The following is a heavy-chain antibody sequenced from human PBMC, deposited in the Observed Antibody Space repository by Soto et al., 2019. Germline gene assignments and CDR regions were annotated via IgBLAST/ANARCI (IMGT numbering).Heavy chain of an antibody. CDR1: GYTFTSNS. Sequence: ASVKVSCKASGYTFTSNSMHWVRQAPGQRLEWMGWINAGSGNTKYSEKFQGRVTMTRDTSATTIYMELSSLRSEDTAVYYCARDQNAVTSLDFWGQGTLVTVSS. V-gene: IGHV1-3*01. D-gene: IGHD4-17*01. CDR2: INAGSGNT. J-gene: IGHJ4*02. CDR3: ARDQNAVTSLDF.